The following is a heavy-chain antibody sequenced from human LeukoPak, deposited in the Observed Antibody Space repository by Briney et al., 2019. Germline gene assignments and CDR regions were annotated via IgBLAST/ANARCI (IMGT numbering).Heavy chain of an antibody. CDR2: ISYDGSNK. Sequence: PGRSLRLSCAASGFTFSSYAMHWVRQAPGKGLEWVAVISYDGSNKYYADSVKGRFTISRDNSKNTLYLQMNSLRAEDTAVYYCAKVSTYYDSSGSPAGGFDPWGQGTLVTVSS. J-gene: IGHJ5*02. V-gene: IGHV3-30*07. D-gene: IGHD3-22*01. CDR1: GFTFSSYA. CDR3: AKVSTYYDSSGSPAGGFDP.